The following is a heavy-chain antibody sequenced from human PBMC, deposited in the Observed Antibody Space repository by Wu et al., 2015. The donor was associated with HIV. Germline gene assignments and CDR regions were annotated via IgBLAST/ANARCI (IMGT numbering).Heavy chain of an antibody. Sequence: QVQLVQSGAEVKKPGASVKVSCKASGYTFTDYFMHWVRQAPGQGLEWMGWINPNTGTTTYAQKFQGRITMTRDTSKNTVYMELSSLKSEDTAKYYCARERVDYDSAGYRAHRGYYFDYWGQGTLVIVSS. CDR2: INPNTGTT. CDR3: ARERVDYDSAGYRAHRGYYFDY. D-gene: IGHD3-22*01. CDR1: GYTFTDYF. V-gene: IGHV1-2*02. J-gene: IGHJ4*02.